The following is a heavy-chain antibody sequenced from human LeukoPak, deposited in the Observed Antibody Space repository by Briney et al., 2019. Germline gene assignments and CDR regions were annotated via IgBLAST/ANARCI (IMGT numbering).Heavy chain of an antibody. Sequence: GGSLRLSCAASGFTFRNAWMSWVRQAPGKGLEWVSGINWNGGSTGYADSVKGRFTISRDNAKNSLYLQMNSLRAEDTALYYCARTSYDSSGYYFRSFDYWGQGTLVTVSS. V-gene: IGHV3-20*04. CDR3: ARTSYDSSGYYFRSFDY. D-gene: IGHD3-22*01. CDR1: GFTFRNAW. J-gene: IGHJ4*02. CDR2: INWNGGST.